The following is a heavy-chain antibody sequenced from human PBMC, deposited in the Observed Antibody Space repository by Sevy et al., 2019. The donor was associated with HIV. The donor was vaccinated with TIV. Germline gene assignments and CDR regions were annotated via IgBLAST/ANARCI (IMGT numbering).Heavy chain of an antibody. J-gene: IGHJ6*02. CDR1: GFTFTSYE. D-gene: IGHD1-26*01. V-gene: IGHV3-7*03. CDR2: IKGDGSEK. CDR3: ARDCNSATCLWGLDV. Sequence: GGSLRLSCAASGFTFTSYEMNWVRQAPGKGLEWVANIKGDGSEKYYVDSVRGRFTISRDNAKNSLYLQMNSLRGEDTALYYCARDCNSATCLWGLDVWGQGTTVTVSS.